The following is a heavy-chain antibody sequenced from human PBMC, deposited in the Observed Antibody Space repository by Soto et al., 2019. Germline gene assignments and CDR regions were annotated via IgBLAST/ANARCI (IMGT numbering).Heavy chain of an antibody. CDR2: VSYDGSNK. Sequence: GSLRLSCAASGFTFSTYALHWVRQTPGKGLEWVAVVSYDGSNKYYADSVKGRFTLSRDNSKNTLFLQMSSLRVEDTAVYYCARERRYDTSGHYYDIDFWGQGTMVTVSS. V-gene: IGHV3-30-3*01. D-gene: IGHD3-22*01. J-gene: IGHJ4*02. CDR3: ARERRYDTSGHYYDIDF. CDR1: GFTFSTYA.